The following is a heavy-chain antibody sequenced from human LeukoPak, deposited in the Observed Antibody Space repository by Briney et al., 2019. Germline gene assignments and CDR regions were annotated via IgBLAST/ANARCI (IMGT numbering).Heavy chain of an antibody. D-gene: IGHD2-2*01. Sequence: GGSLRLSCAASGFTFSSYAMSWVRQAPGKGLEWVSAISGSGGSTYYADSVKGRFTISRDNSKNTLYLQMNSLRAEDTAVYYCAKAQYAREVEVPAAKVSNWFDPWGQGTLVTVSS. CDR1: GFTFSSYA. V-gene: IGHV3-23*01. CDR2: ISGSGGST. CDR3: AKAQYAREVEVPAAKVSNWFDP. J-gene: IGHJ5*02.